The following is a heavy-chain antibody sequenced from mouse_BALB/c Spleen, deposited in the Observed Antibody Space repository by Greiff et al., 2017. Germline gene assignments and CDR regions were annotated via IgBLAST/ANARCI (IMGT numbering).Heavy chain of an antibody. V-gene: IGHV5-9-4*01. Sequence: DVMLVESGGGLVKPGGSLKLSCAASGFTFSSYAMSWVRQSPEKRLEWVAEISSGGSYTYYPDTVTGRFTISRDNAKNTLYLEMSSLRSEDTAMYYCARVGYGNYEAMDYWGQGTSVTVSS. CDR3: ARVGYGNYEAMDY. CDR1: GFTFSSYA. CDR2: ISSGGSYT. D-gene: IGHD2-10*02. J-gene: IGHJ4*01.